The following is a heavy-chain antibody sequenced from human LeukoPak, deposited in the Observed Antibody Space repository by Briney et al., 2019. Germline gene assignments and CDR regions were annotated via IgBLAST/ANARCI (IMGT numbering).Heavy chain of an antibody. CDR2: IIPIFGIA. CDR3: AREGSDGAFDI. V-gene: IGHV1-69*04. D-gene: IGHD6-6*01. Sequence: ASVKVSCKASGGTFSSYAISWVRQAPGQGLEWMGRIIPIFGIANYAQKFQGRVTITADKSTSTAYMELSSLRSEDTVVYYCAREGSDGAFDIWGQGTMVTVSS. CDR1: GGTFSSYA. J-gene: IGHJ3*02.